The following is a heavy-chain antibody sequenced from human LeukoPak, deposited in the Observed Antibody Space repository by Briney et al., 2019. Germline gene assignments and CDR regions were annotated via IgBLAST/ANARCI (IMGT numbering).Heavy chain of an antibody. CDR3: ARDRCSSTSCYVGVGWFDP. Sequence: PSGTLSLTCAVSGGSISSSNWWSWVRQPPGKGLEWIGEIYHSGSTNYNPSLKSRVTISVDKSKNQFSLKLSSMTAADTAVYYCARDRCSSTSCYVGVGWFDPWGQGTLVTVSS. CDR1: GGSISSSNW. J-gene: IGHJ5*02. V-gene: IGHV4-4*02. D-gene: IGHD2-2*01. CDR2: IYHSGST.